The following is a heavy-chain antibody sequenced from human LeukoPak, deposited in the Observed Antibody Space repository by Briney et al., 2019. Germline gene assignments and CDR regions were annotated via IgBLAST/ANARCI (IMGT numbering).Heavy chain of an antibody. V-gene: IGHV4-34*01. D-gene: IGHD3-22*01. CDR2: INDYTGNT. CDR1: GGSFTDYF. CDR3: ARGRIAKIVVVHSFHYGMDV. Sequence: SETLSLTCDVFGGSFTDYFWTWIRQSPGKGLEWIGEINDYTGNTNYNPSLNSRGSISLEKSKNQFSLELRSVTAADTAVYYCARGRIAKIVVVHSFHYGMDVWGQGTTVTDSS. J-gene: IGHJ6*02.